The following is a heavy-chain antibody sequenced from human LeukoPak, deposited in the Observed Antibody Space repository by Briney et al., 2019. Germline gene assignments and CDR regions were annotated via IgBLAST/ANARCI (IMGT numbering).Heavy chain of an antibody. D-gene: IGHD1-1*01. Sequence: GGSLRLSCAASGFSFSSYGMSWVRQAPGKGLEWVAFIYYDGSNIYYTDYVKGRFTISRDISKNTLYLQMDSLRAEDTAIYYCARDWKTNSFDYWGQGTLVTVSS. J-gene: IGHJ4*02. V-gene: IGHV3-33*08. CDR2: IYYDGSNI. CDR1: GFSFSSYG. CDR3: ARDWKTNSFDY.